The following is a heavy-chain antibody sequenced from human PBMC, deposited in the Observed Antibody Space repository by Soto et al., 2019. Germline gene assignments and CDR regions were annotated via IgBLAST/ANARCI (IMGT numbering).Heavy chain of an antibody. CDR3: ARLGAPASYYMDV. J-gene: IGHJ6*03. Sequence: GGSLRLSCAASGFTVSSNYMSWVRQAPGKGLEWVSVIYSGGSTYYADAVKGRFTISRDNSKNTLYLQMNSLRAEDTDVYYSARLGAPASYYMDVWGKGTTVTVSS. CDR1: GFTVSSNY. V-gene: IGHV3-53*01. D-gene: IGHD2-15*01. CDR2: IYSGGST.